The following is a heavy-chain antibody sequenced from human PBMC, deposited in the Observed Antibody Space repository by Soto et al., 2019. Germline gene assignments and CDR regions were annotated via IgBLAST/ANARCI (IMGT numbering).Heavy chain of an antibody. CDR3: AREGALKPFSS. V-gene: IGHV3-21*01. CDR2: ISGSSIYI. CDR1: GFTFSNYN. Sequence: PGGSLRLSCVASGFTFSNYNMNWVRQAPGKGLEWVSHISGSSIYIHYADSVRGRFTISRDNAENSVYLQMDSLRVEDTAVYYCAREGALKPFSSWGQGALVTVSS. J-gene: IGHJ5*02.